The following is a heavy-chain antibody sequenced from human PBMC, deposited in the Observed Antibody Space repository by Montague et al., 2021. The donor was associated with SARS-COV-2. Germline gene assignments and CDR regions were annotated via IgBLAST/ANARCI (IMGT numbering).Heavy chain of an antibody. CDR2: INHSGSS. CDR3: ARALPVTTFFYSYYGMDV. D-gene: IGHD4-17*01. V-gene: IGHV4-34*01. CDR1: GGSFSGYY. Sequence: SETLSPTRAVYGGSFSGYYWSWIRQHPGKGLEWIGEINHSGSSNYNPSLKSRVTISVDTSKNQFSLELSSVTAADTAVYYCARALPVTTFFYSYYGMDVWGQGTTVTVSS. J-gene: IGHJ6*02.